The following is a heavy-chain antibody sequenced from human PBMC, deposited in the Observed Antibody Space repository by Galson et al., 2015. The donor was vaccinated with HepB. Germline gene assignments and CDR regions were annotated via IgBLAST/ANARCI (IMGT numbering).Heavy chain of an antibody. Sequence: SLRLSCAASGFTFSSYSMNWVRQAPGKGLEWVSSISSSSSYIYYADSVKGRFTISRDNAKNSLYLQMNSLRAEDTAVYYCARVAVGGIAVAGTPRDYWGQGTLVTDSS. D-gene: IGHD6-19*01. V-gene: IGHV3-21*01. J-gene: IGHJ4*02. CDR3: ARVAVGGIAVAGTPRDY. CDR1: GFTFSSYS. CDR2: ISSSSSYI.